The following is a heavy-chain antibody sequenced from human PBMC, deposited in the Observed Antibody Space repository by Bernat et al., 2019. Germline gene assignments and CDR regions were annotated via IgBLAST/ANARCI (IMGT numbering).Heavy chain of an antibody. D-gene: IGHD2-21*02. Sequence: QVTLKESGPVLVKPTETLTLTCTVSGFSLSNARMGVSWIRQPPGKALEWLAHIFSNDEKSYSTSLKSRLTISKDTSKSQVVLTMTNIDPVDTATYYCARILTYCGGDCYSDSLVRWFDPWGQGTLVTVSS. CDR2: IFSNDEK. V-gene: IGHV2-26*01. CDR1: GFSLSNARMG. J-gene: IGHJ5*02. CDR3: ARILTYCGGDCYSDSLVRWFDP.